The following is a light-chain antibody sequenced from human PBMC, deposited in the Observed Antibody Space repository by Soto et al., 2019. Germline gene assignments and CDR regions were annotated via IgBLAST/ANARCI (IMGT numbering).Light chain of an antibody. J-gene: IGKJ3*01. CDR2: AAS. Sequence: DIQMTQSPSSLSASVGDRVTITCRASQGISNYLAWYQQKPGKVPKLLIYAASTLQSGVPSRFSGSGSGTDFTLTISSLQPEDVANYYCQKYNSAPGITFGPGTKVDIK. V-gene: IGKV1-27*01. CDR1: QGISNY. CDR3: QKYNSAPGIT.